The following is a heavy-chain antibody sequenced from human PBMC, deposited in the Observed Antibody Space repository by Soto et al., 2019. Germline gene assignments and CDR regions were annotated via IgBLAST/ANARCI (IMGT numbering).Heavy chain of an antibody. CDR1: GFTLSSYA. Sequence: EVHLLESGGELVQPGGSLRLTCAASGFTLSSYAMTWVRQAPGKGLECVSIVSGSGYTTYYADSVKGRFSISRDNSRNMLYLQMNSLRAEDTAVYDCVKDRVDCITSSCQGHWFDSWGQGALVTVSS. V-gene: IGHV3-23*01. CDR3: VKDRVDCITSSCQGHWFDS. D-gene: IGHD2-2*01. J-gene: IGHJ5*01. CDR2: VSGSGYTT.